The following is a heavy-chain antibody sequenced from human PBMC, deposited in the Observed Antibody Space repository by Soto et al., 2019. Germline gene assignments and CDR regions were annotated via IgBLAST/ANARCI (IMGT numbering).Heavy chain of an antibody. CDR3: AKEPQYGSGSYILN. V-gene: IGHV3-23*01. J-gene: IGHJ4*02. CDR2: INGSGGST. Sequence: GGSLRLSCAASGFTFSSYWMHWGRQAPGKGLEWVSRINGSGGSTYYAGSVKGRFTISRDNSKNTLYLQMNSLRAEDTAVYYCAKEPQYGSGSYILNWGQGTLVTVSS. D-gene: IGHD3-10*01. CDR1: GFTFSSYW.